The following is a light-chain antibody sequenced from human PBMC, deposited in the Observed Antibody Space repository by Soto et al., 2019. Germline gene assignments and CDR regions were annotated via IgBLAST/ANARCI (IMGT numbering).Light chain of an antibody. CDR2: GAS. J-gene: IGKJ1*01. V-gene: IGKV3-20*01. CDR3: QQV. CDR1: QSVSSSY. Sequence: EIVLTQSPGTLSLSPGERATLSCRASQSVSSSYLAWYQQKPGQAPRLLIYGASSRATGIPDRFSGSGSGTVFILTISRLEPEDFAVYYCQQVLGQGTKVDIK.